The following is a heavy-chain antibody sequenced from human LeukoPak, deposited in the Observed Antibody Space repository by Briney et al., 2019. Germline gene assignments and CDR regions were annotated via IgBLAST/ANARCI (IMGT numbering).Heavy chain of an antibody. CDR1: GFIFSHYG. D-gene: IGHD3-3*01. Sequence: GRSLRLSCAASGFIFSHYGMHWVRQAPGKGLEWVAVISYDGSNKYYADSVKGRFTISRDNSKNTLYLQMNSLRAEDTAVYYCARDATYYDFWSGYYPHFDYWGQGTLVTVSS. J-gene: IGHJ4*02. CDR3: ARDATYYDFWSGYYPHFDY. V-gene: IGHV3-30*03. CDR2: ISYDGSNK.